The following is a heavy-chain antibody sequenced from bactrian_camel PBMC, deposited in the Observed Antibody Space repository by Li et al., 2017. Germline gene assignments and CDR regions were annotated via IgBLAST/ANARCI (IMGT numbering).Heavy chain of an antibody. CDR2: INNRGDST. J-gene: IGHJ4*01. V-gene: IGHV3S40*01. CDR1: GFTFSRYD. D-gene: IGHD5*01. Sequence: DVQLVESGGGSVQAGGSLRLSCAGSGFTFSRYDMSWVRQAPGKGLEWVSTINNRGDSTYYADSVKGRFTISRDNAKNTVYLQMNSLKSEDTALYYCATTGFDFWGQGTQVTVS. CDR3: ATTGFDF.